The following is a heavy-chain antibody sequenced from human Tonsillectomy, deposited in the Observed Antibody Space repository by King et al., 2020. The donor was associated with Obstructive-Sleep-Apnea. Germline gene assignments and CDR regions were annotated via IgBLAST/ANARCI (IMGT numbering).Heavy chain of an antibody. D-gene: IGHD5-18*01. CDR1: GGTFSSYA. J-gene: IGHJ4*02. Sequence: IQLVQSGAEVKKPGSSVKVSCKASGGTFSSYAISWVRQAPGQGLEWMGGIIPIFGTANYAQRFQGRVTITADESTRTAYMELSSLRSEDTAVYYCARDLLRAFSYGYGDYFDYWGQGTLATVSS. V-gene: IGHV1-69*12. CDR3: ARDLLRAFSYGYGDYFDY. CDR2: IIPIFGTA.